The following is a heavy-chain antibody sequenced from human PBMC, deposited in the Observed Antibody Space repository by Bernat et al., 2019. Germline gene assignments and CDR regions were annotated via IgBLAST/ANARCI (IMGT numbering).Heavy chain of an antibody. CDR1: GFDFSSYE. J-gene: IGHJ6*03. Sequence: EVQLVESGGGLVQPGGSLRLSCAASGFDFSSYEMNWVRQAPGKGLEWVSYISSSGYIRYYADSVKGRFTVSRDNAKNSLYLQMNSLRAEDTAVYYCAREVVVVADKLRYNYSYMDVWGKGTTVTVSS. D-gene: IGHD2-15*01. V-gene: IGHV3-48*03. CDR2: ISSSGYIR. CDR3: AREVVVVADKLRYNYSYMDV.